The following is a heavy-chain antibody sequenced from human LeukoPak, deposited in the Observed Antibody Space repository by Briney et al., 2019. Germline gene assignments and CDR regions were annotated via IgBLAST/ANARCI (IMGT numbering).Heavy chain of an antibody. J-gene: IGHJ4*02. V-gene: IGHV3-23*01. D-gene: IGHD3/OR15-3a*01. CDR3: SRDLGTGRPHDF. Sequence: GGSLRLSCAASGFTFSSYAMSWVRQAPGKGLEWVSAISGSGGSTYYADSVRGRFTISRDNARDSLYLQMNNLRVEDTGLYFCSRDLGTGRPHDFWGLGTLVTVS. CDR1: GFTFSSYA. CDR2: ISGSGGST.